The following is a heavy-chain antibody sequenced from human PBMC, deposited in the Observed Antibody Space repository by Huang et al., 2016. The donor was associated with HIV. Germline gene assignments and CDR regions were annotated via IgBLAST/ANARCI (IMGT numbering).Heavy chain of an antibody. J-gene: IGHJ4*02. V-gene: IGHV1-24*01. Sequence: QVQLVLSRAEVKKPGASVKVSCKVSEYTLTELSIHWVRQPPGKGLDWMGGLDPEIGETIYAQKCQGRVTMTEDTSTETAFMELSGLRPEDTAVYYCATGFDVFFDFWGQGTLVTVSS. CDR3: ATGFDVFFDF. D-gene: IGHD3-9*01. CDR1: EYTLTELS. CDR2: LDPEIGET.